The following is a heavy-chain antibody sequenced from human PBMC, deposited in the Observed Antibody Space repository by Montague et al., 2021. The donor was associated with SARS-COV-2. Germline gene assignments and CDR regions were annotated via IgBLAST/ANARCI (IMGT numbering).Heavy chain of an antibody. CDR3: ARIVGDCSSDSCYAVR. CDR1: GDSIRSYH. CDR2: ISDSGRT. D-gene: IGHD2-2*01. V-gene: IGHV4-59*08. J-gene: IGHJ4*02. Sequence: SETLSLTCTVSGDSIRSYHWTWIRQPPGKGLEWIGRISDSGRTIYNPSLKSRVTISVDTSKNQFSLKLTSVTAADTAVYYCARIVGDCSSDSCYAVRWGQGTVVTVSS.